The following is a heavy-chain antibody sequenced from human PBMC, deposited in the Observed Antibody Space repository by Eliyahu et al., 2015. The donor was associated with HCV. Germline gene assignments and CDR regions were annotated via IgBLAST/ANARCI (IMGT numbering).Heavy chain of an antibody. CDR3: ARDSIAARPGWFDP. J-gene: IGHJ5*02. Sequence: QVQLVQSGAEVKKPGASVKVSCKASGYTFTTYAISWVRQAPGQGLEWMGWISAYNGNTKYAQNLQGRVTMTTDTSTSTAYMELTSLRSDDTAVYYCARDSIAARPGWFDPWGQGTLVTVSS. V-gene: IGHV1-18*01. D-gene: IGHD6-6*01. CDR2: ISAYNGNT. CDR1: GYTFTTYA.